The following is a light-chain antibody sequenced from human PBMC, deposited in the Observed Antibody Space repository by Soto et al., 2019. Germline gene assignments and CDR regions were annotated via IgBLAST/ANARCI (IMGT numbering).Light chain of an antibody. CDR2: GAS. Sequence: DIVMTQSPATLSVSPGEGATLSCWASQTISINLAWYQQKPGQTPRLLIYGASTRATGVPTRFSASGSGTDFTLTINSLQSEDSAVYFSQQYSNWPLTFGEGTKV. J-gene: IGKJ4*01. V-gene: IGKV3-15*01. CDR3: QQYSNWPLT. CDR1: QTISIN.